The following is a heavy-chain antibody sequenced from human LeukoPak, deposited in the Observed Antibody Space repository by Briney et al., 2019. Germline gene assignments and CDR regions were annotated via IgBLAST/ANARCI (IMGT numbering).Heavy chain of an antibody. V-gene: IGHV1-69*13. CDR1: GGTFSSYA. CDR2: IIPIFGTA. CDR3: ASRRYGDYTNRNWFDP. D-gene: IGHD4-17*01. J-gene: IGHJ5*02. Sequence: SVKVSCKASGGTFSSYAISWVRQAPGQGLEWMGGIIPIFGTANYAQKFQGRVTITADESTSTAYMELSSLRSEDTAVYYCASRRYGDYTNRNWFDPWGQGTLVTVSS.